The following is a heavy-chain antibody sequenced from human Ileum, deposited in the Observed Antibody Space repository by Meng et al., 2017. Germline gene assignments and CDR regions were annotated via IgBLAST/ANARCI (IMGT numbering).Heavy chain of an antibody. CDR2: IRQDGNKK. V-gene: IGHV3-7*01. D-gene: IGHD3-9*01. CDR1: GFTFSSYY. CDR3: AREGKIKVAGTDYYPLDF. Sequence: GESLKISCAASGFTFSSYYMSWVRQAPGKGLEWVANIRQDGNKKYYVDSVKGRFTISRDTSKNTLFLQMISLRPEDTAVYFCAREGKIKVAGTDYYPLDFWGQGSLVTVSS. J-gene: IGHJ4*02.